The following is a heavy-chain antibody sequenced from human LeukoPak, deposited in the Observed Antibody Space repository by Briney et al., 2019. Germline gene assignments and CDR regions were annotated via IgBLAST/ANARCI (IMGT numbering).Heavy chain of an antibody. CDR1: GGTFSSYA. J-gene: IGHJ4*02. CDR2: IIPILGIA. V-gene: IGHV1-69*04. D-gene: IGHD3-22*01. Sequence: SVKVSCKASGGTFSSYAISWVRQAPGQGLEWMGRIIPILGIANYAQKFQGRVTITADKSTSTAYMELSSLRSEDTAVYYCARANLSDYDSNGYYFDYWGQGTLVTVSS. CDR3: ARANLSDYDSNGYYFDY.